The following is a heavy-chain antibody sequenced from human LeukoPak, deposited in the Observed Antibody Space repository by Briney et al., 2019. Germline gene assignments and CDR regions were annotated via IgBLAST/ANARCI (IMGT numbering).Heavy chain of an antibody. V-gene: IGHV4-30-2*01. CDR3: ARETWGSSTYFDY. CDR2: IYHSGST. CDR1: GGSISSGGYD. D-gene: IGHD7-27*01. Sequence: SETLSLTCTVSGGSISSGGYDWGWIRQPPGKGLEWIGYIYHSGSTYYNPSLKSQVTISVDRSKNQFSLKLSSVTAADTAVYYCARETWGSSTYFDYWGQGTLVTVSS. J-gene: IGHJ4*02.